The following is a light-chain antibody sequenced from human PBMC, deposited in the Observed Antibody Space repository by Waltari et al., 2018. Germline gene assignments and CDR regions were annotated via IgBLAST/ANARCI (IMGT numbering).Light chain of an antibody. CDR3: CSYAGSYSLV. CDR2: DVS. V-gene: IGLV2-11*01. J-gene: IGLJ2*01. Sequence: QSALTQPRSVSGSPGQSVTLSCTGTSSNVGGYNYVSWYQQCPGKAPKLMIYDVSERPSGVPDRFSGSKSGNTASLTISGLQAEDEADYYCCSYAGSYSLVFGGGTKLTVL. CDR1: SSNVGGYNY.